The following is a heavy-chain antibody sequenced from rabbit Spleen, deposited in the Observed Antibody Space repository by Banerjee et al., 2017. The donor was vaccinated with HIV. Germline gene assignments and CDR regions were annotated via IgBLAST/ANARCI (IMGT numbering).Heavy chain of an antibody. D-gene: IGHD8-1*01. CDR1: GFAFNSVYD. CDR3: ARDTGTSFSTYGMDL. Sequence: QSLEESGGGLVKPGASPKLTCKASGFAFNSVYDMCWVRQAPGKGLEWVACAYSGSSGSTYSATWAKGRFTISKTSSTTVTLQMTSLTAADTATYFRARDTGTSFSTYGMDLWGPGTLVTVS. J-gene: IGHJ6*01. CDR2: AYSGSSGST. V-gene: IGHV1S40*01.